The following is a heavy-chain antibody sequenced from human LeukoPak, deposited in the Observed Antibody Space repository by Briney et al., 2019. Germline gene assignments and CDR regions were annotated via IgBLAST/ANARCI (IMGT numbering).Heavy chain of an antibody. J-gene: IGHJ4*02. D-gene: IGHD2-21*01. Sequence: GGSLRLSCGVSGITLSNYGMSWVRQAPGKGLEWVAGISDSGGRTNYADSAKGRFTISRDSPKNTLYLQMNSLRVEDTAVYFCAKRGVVIRVVLVGFHKEAYYFDSWGQGALVTVSS. V-gene: IGHV3-23*01. CDR1: GITLSNYG. CDR2: ISDSGGRT. CDR3: AKRGVVIRVVLVGFHKEAYYFDS.